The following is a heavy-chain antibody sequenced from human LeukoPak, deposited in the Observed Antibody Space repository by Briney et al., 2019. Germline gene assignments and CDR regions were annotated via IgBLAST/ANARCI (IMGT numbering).Heavy chain of an antibody. CDR1: GFTVITND. Sequence: GGSLRLSCAASGFTVITNDMTWVRQAPGKRLEWVSVLYSDGNTKYADSVQGRFTISRDNSKNTLYLEMNSLSPDHTAVYYCARGVEPLAANTLAYWGQGTLVTVSS. J-gene: IGHJ4*02. CDR3: ARGVEPLAANTLAY. CDR2: LYSDGNT. V-gene: IGHV3-53*01. D-gene: IGHD1-14*01.